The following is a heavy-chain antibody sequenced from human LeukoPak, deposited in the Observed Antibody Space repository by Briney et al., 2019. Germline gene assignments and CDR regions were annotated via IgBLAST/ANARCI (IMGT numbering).Heavy chain of an antibody. J-gene: IGHJ4*02. V-gene: IGHV1-2*06. Sequence: ASVKVPCKASGYTFTGYYMHWVRQAPGQGLEWMGRINPNSGGTNYAQKFQGRVTMTRDRSISTAYMQLCITRPDATAVYYCARGGALGGGDFAGGGQGSPVT. CDR2: INPNSGGT. CDR3: ARGGALGGGDFAG. D-gene: IGHD4-17*01. CDR1: GYTFTGYY.